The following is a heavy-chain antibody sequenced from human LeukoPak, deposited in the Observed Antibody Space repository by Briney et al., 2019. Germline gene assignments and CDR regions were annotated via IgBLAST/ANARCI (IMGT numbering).Heavy chain of an antibody. V-gene: IGHV3-23*01. J-gene: IGHJ4*02. CDR3: AKDLGGDYYDSSGYSDY. CDR2: INSSGGST. Sequence: PAGSLTLSCAASGFTFSSYAMSWVRQAPGKGLELVSSINSSGGSTYYADSVKGRFTISRDNSKNTLYLQMNSLRAEDTAVYYCAKDLGGDYYDSSGYSDYWGQGTLVTVSS. D-gene: IGHD3-22*01. CDR1: GFTFSSYA.